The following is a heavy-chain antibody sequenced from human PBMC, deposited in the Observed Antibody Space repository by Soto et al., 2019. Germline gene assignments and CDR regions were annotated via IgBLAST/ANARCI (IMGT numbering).Heavy chain of an antibody. CDR1: GFTFSSYA. CDR3: AKGGDFWSGYYDY. J-gene: IGHJ4*02. CDR2: ISGSGGST. D-gene: IGHD3-3*01. Sequence: EVQLLESGGGLVQPGGSLRLSCAASGFTFSSYAMSWVRQAPGKGLEWGSAISGSGGSTYYADSVKGRFTISRDNSKNTLYLQMNSLRAEDTAVYYCAKGGDFWSGYYDYWGQGTLVTVSS. V-gene: IGHV3-23*01.